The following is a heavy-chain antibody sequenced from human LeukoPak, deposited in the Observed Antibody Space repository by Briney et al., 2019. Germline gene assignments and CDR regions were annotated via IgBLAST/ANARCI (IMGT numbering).Heavy chain of an antibody. CDR3: ARDSGEYYEPLGFDI. D-gene: IGHD3-22*01. Sequence: SETLSLTCTVSGSSINTPYYWAWIRQPPGEGLEWIGNIFHGVTTFYNPSLMNRVAISVDTSKNQFSLKLTSVTAADTAVYYCARDSGEYYEPLGFDIWGQGTMVTVSS. CDR1: GSSINTPYY. CDR2: IFHGVTT. V-gene: IGHV4-38-2*02. J-gene: IGHJ3*02.